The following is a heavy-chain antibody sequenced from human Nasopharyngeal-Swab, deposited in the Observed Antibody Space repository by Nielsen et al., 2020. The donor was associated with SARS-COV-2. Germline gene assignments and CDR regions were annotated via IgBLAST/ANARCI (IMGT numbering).Heavy chain of an antibody. J-gene: IGHJ1*01. V-gene: IGHV3-53*01. Sequence: GESLKISCVASGFSFASYAMNWVRQAPGKGLEWVSVTEIGGTTHYADSVKGRFSISRDSSTNTLYLQMNNVRAEDTAVYYCARDLGGGYCTTTNCPGSWGQGTLVTVSS. CDR2: TEIGGTT. CDR3: ARDLGGGYCTTTNCPGS. D-gene: IGHD2-2*01. CDR1: GFSFASYA.